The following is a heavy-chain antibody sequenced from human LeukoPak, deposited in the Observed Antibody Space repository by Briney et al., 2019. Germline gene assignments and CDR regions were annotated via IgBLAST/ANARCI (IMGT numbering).Heavy chain of an antibody. Sequence: ASVKVSCKASGYTFTGYYMHWVRQAPGQGLEWMGWINPNSGGTNYAQKFQGRVTMTRDTSISTAYMELRRLRSDDTAVYYCARTPGYSSGWYGLSYGMDVWGQGTTVTVSS. J-gene: IGHJ6*02. CDR1: GYTFTGYY. CDR3: ARTPGYSSGWYGLSYGMDV. V-gene: IGHV1-2*02. CDR2: INPNSGGT. D-gene: IGHD6-19*01.